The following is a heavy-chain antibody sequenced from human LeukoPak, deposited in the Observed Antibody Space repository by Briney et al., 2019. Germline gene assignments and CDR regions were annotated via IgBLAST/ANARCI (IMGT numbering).Heavy chain of an antibody. J-gene: IGHJ5*02. CDR3: ARSQARLGWFDP. CDR2: IYTGGST. Sequence: SQTLSLTCTVSGGSISSGTYYWSWIRQPAGKGLEWIGRIYTGGSTNYNPSLKSRVTISVDTSKNQFSLKLRSVTAADTAVYYCARSQARLGWFDPWGQGTLVTVSS. V-gene: IGHV4-61*02. CDR1: GGSISSGTYY. D-gene: IGHD6-19*01.